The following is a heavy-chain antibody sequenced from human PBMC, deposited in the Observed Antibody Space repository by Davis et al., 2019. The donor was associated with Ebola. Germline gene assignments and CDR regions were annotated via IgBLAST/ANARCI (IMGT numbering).Heavy chain of an antibody. CDR3: ARDGSHYDFDY. CDR2: ISSDASNT. Sequence: GESLKISCAASGFTFRPYWMHWVRQVPGKGLEWVSHISSDASNTHYADSVRGRFTISRHNAKNTVYLQMNSLRAEDTAVYYCARDGSHYDFDYWGQGTLVTVSS. V-gene: IGHV3-74*01. D-gene: IGHD3-10*01. CDR1: GFTFRPYW. J-gene: IGHJ4*02.